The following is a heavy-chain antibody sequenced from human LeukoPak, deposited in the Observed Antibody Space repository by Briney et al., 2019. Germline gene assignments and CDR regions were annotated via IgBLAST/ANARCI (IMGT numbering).Heavy chain of an antibody. J-gene: IGHJ1*01. CDR2: ISVSGGTT. V-gene: IGHV3-23*01. CDR1: GFTFNNYA. CDR3: ARALGHSGSR. Sequence: GGSLRLSCAASGFTFNNYAMTWVRQAPGKGLEWVSAISVSGGTTLYADSVKGRFTISRDNAKNSLYLQMNSLRAEDTALYYCARALGHSGSRWGQGTLVTVSS. D-gene: IGHD1-26*01.